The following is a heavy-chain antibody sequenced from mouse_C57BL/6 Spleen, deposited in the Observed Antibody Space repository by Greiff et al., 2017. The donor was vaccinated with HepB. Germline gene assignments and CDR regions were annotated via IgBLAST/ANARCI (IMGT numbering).Heavy chain of an antibody. Sequence: VQLKQSGAELVRPGASVKLSCTASGFNIKDDYMHWVKQRPEQGLEWIGWIDPENGDTEYASKFQGKATITADTSSNTAYLQLSSLTSEDTAVYYCTTIYYDYDGRGYAMDYWGQGTSVTVSS. D-gene: IGHD2-4*01. CDR2: IDPENGDT. J-gene: IGHJ4*01. CDR3: TTIYYDYDGRGYAMDY. CDR1: GFNIKDDY. V-gene: IGHV14-4*01.